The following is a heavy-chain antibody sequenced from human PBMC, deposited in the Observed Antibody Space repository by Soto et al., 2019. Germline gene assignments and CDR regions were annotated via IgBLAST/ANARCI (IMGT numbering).Heavy chain of an antibody. V-gene: IGHV3-9*01. Sequence: GGSLRLSCAASGFTFDDYAMHWVRQAPGKGLEWVSGISWNSGSIGYADSVKGRFTISRDNAKNSLYLQMNSLRAEDTALYYCAKGPSTTGSTVRFDYWGPGTLVTVSS. CDR2: ISWNSGSI. D-gene: IGHD1-1*01. CDR3: AKGPSTTGSTVRFDY. J-gene: IGHJ4*02. CDR1: GFTFDDYA.